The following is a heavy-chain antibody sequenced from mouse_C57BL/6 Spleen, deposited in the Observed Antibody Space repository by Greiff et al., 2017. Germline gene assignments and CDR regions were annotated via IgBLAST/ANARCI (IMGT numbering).Heavy chain of an antibody. Sequence: QVQLQQPGAELVKPGASVKLSCKASGYTFTSYWMHWVKQRPGQGLEWIGMIHPNSGSTNYNEKFKSKATLTVDKSSSTAYMQLSSLTSEDSAVYYCAKEGLDGKRAMDYWGQGTSVTVSS. J-gene: IGHJ4*01. CDR1: GYTFTSYW. CDR2: IHPNSGST. CDR3: AKEGLDGKRAMDY. V-gene: IGHV1-64*01. D-gene: IGHD2-1*01.